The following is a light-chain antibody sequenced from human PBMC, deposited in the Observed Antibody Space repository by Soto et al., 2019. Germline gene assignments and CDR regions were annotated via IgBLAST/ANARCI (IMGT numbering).Light chain of an antibody. Sequence: EIVMTQSPATLSVSPGERATLSCRASQSVSSNLAWYQQKPGQPPRLLIYAASTRATGIPGRISGSGSGTDFTLTISSLQSEDFAVYYCQQYHNWPITFGQGTRLEIK. V-gene: IGKV3-15*01. CDR2: AAS. J-gene: IGKJ5*01. CDR1: QSVSSN. CDR3: QQYHNWPIT.